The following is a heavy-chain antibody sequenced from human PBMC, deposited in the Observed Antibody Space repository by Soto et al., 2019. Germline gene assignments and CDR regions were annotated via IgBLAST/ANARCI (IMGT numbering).Heavy chain of an antibody. V-gene: IGHV3-23*01. CDR1: ECTIISYA. Sequence: GPLRLSCAASECTIISYAITCILKTQGKGLEWVSVISGSGDRTYYADSVKGRFTISRDNSKNTLYLQMNSLRAEDTAVYYCASGRGRYFYYGMDVWGQGTTVTVSS. CDR2: ISGSGDRT. J-gene: IGHJ6*02. CDR3: ASGRGRYFYYGMDV. D-gene: IGHD1-26*01.